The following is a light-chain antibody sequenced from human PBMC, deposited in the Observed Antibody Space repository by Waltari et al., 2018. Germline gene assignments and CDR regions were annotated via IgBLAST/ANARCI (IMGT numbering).Light chain of an antibody. CDR2: AAS. CDR1: QGISSY. Sequence: AIRITHSPSPLSASTGDRVTITCRASQGISSYLAWYQQKPGKAPKLLIYAASTLQSGVPSRFSGSGSGTDFTLTISCLQSEDFATYYCQQYYSYPPTFGPGTKVDIK. V-gene: IGKV1-8*01. CDR3: QQYYSYPPT. J-gene: IGKJ3*01.